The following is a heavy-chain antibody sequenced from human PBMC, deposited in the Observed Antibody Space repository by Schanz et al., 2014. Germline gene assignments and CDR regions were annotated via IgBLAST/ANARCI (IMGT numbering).Heavy chain of an antibody. CDR1: GFTFDPYA. Sequence: QVQLVESGGGVVQPGGSLRLSCAASGFTFDPYAMHWLRQSPGKGLEWVAIIWYDGNNKKYADSVKGRFTISRDNFKNTLCLQMNSLRAEDTAAYYCARGGSSGYDFSIYYMDVWGKGTTVTVSS. D-gene: IGHD5-12*01. CDR2: IWYDGNNK. CDR3: ARGGSSGYDFSIYYMDV. V-gene: IGHV3-33*08. J-gene: IGHJ6*03.